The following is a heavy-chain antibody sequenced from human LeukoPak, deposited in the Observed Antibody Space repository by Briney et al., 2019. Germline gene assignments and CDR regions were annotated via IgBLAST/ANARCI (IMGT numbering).Heavy chain of an antibody. V-gene: IGHV3-30*18. CDR2: ISYDGSNK. Sequence: GGSLRLSCAASGFTFSSYGMHWVRQAPGKGVEWVAVISYDGSNKYYADSVKGRLTISRDNSKNTLYLQMNSLRVGDTAVFYCAKDYELELLGYFDYWGQGTLVTVSS. CDR3: AKDYELELLGYFDY. D-gene: IGHD1-7*01. CDR1: GFTFSSYG. J-gene: IGHJ4*02.